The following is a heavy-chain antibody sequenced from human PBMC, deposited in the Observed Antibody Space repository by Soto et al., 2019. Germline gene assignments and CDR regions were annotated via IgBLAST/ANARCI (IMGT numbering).Heavy chain of an antibody. Sequence: SETLSLTCTVSGGSVSSGSYYWSWIRQPPGKGLEWIGYIYYSGSTNYNPSLKSRVTISVDTSKNQFSLKLSSVTAADTAVYYCARVGYCSSTSCYPHYYYYYMDVWGKGTTVTVSS. V-gene: IGHV4-61*01. J-gene: IGHJ6*03. CDR3: ARVGYCSSTSCYPHYYYYYMDV. D-gene: IGHD2-2*03. CDR2: IYYSGST. CDR1: GGSVSSGSYY.